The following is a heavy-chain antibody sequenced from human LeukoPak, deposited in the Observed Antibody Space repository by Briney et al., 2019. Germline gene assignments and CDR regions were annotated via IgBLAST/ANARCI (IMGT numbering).Heavy chain of an antibody. CDR1: GGSISSYY. CDR2: IYYSGIT. CDR3: ARRDSSGYYSY. V-gene: IGHV4-59*01. Sequence: SETLSLTCTVSGGSISSYYWSWFRQSPGKGLEWIGYIYYSGITNYNPSLKSRVTISVDTFKNQFSLNLNSVTAADTAVYYCARRDSSGYYSYWGQGTLVTVSS. J-gene: IGHJ4*02. D-gene: IGHD3-22*01.